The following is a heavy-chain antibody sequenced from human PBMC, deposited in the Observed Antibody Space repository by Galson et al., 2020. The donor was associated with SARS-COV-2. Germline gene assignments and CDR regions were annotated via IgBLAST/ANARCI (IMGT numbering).Heavy chain of an antibody. D-gene: IGHD4-17*01. CDR3: ARVPEDYGNWYFDL. CDR1: GGSISGHY. J-gene: IGHJ2*01. CDR2: IYYSGST. V-gene: IGHV4-59*11. Sequence: SETLSLTCTVSGGSISGHYWSWIRQPPGKGLEWIGYIYYSGSTNYNPSLKSRVTISIDRSKNQFSLKLSSVTAADTAVYYCARVPEDYGNWYFDLWGRGTLVTVSS.